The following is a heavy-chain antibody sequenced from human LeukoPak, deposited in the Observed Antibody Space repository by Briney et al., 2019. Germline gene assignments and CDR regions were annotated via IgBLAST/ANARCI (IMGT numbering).Heavy chain of an antibody. CDR1: GFTFSGSA. Sequence: GGSLRLSCAASGFTFSGSAMSWVRQAPGEGLEWVSLISYSGANSYYTDSVRGRFTISRDNSKDTLFLQMNSLRAEDTAIYYCARIAMAGIGDGFDIWGQGTMVTVSS. V-gene: IGHV3-23*01. CDR3: ARIAMAGIGDGFDI. CDR2: ISYSGANS. D-gene: IGHD6-19*01. J-gene: IGHJ3*02.